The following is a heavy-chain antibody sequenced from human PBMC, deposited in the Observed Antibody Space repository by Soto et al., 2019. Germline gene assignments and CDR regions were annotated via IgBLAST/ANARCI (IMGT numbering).Heavy chain of an antibody. V-gene: IGHV3-7*01. CDR3: ARIASAGLGWDV. CDR1: GFTFSNYW. CDR2: IKQAGSEK. J-gene: IGHJ6*02. Sequence: EAQLVESGGGLVQPGGSPRLSCADFGFTFSNYWMSWVRQAPVKGLEWVGNIKQAGSEKNYVDSVKGRFTISRDNAKNALYLQMNSLRAEDTAVYYCARIASAGLGWDVWGQETTVVVSS. D-gene: IGHD6-13*01.